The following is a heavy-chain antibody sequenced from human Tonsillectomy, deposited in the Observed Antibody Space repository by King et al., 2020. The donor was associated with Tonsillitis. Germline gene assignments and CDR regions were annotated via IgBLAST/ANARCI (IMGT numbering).Heavy chain of an antibody. V-gene: IGHV3-33*01. J-gene: IGHJ4*02. CDR3: ARVQQLADLADY. CDR1: GFTFSSYG. CDR2: IWYDGSNK. Sequence: VQLVESGGGVVQPGRSLRLSCAASGFTFSSYGMHWVRQAPGKGLEWVAVIWYDGSNKYYADSVKGRFTISSDNSKNTLYLQMNSLRAEDTAVYYCARVQQLADLADYWGQGTLVTVSS. D-gene: IGHD6-13*01.